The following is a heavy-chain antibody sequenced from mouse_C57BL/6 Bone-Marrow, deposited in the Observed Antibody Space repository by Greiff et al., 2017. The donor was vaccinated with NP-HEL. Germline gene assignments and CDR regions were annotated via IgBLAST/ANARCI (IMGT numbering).Heavy chain of an antibody. CDR3: ARHGATMATTVYYAMDY. V-gene: IGHV1-62-2*01. CDR1: GYTFTEYT. J-gene: IGHJ4*01. D-gene: IGHD2-2*01. Sequence: VQLQQSGAELVKPGASVKLSCKASGYTFTEYTIHWVKQRSGQGLEWIGWFYPGSGCIKYNEKFKDKATLTADKSSSTGYMELSRLTSEDSAVYFCARHGATMATTVYYAMDYWGQGTSVTVSS. CDR2: FYPGSGCI.